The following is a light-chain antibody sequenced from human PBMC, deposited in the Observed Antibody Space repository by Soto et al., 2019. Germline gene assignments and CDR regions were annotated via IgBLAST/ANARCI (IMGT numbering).Light chain of an antibody. V-gene: IGKV1-9*01. J-gene: IGKJ2*01. CDR1: QGISSY. CDR3: QQLNSYPAYT. Sequence: IQLTQSPSSLSASVGDRVTITCRASQGISSYLAWYQQKPGKAPKLLIYAASTLQSGVPSRFSGSGSGTDFTLTISSLQPEVFATYYCQQLNSYPAYTFGQGTKLEIK. CDR2: AAS.